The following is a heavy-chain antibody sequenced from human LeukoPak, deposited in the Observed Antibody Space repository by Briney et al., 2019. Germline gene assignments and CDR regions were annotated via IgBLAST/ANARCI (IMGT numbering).Heavy chain of an antibody. J-gene: IGHJ4*02. Sequence: PSETLSLTCTVSGGSISSYYWSWIRQPPGKGLEWIGEINHSGSTNYNPSLKSRVTISVDTSKNQFSLKLSSVTAADTAVYYCARGFTMVRGVYRWWGQGTLVTVSS. CDR2: INHSGST. CDR3: ARGFTMVRGVYRW. V-gene: IGHV4-34*01. CDR1: GGSISSYY. D-gene: IGHD3-10*01.